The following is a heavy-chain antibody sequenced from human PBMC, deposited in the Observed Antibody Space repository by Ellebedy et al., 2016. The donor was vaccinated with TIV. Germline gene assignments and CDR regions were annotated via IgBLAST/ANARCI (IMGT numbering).Heavy chain of an antibody. Sequence: SVKVSCXASGGTFSSYAISWVRQAPGQGLEWMGRIIPILGIANYAQKFQGRVTITADKSTSTAYMELSSLRSEDTAVYYCARRGGPLSRHYYYGMDVWGQGTTVTVSS. D-gene: IGHD2/OR15-2a*01. CDR3: ARRGGPLSRHYYYGMDV. V-gene: IGHV1-69*04. J-gene: IGHJ6*02. CDR1: GGTFSSYA. CDR2: IIPILGIA.